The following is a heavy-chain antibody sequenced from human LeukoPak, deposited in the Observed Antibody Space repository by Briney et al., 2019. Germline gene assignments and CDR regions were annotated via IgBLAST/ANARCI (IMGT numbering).Heavy chain of an antibody. Sequence: GASVKVSFKASGYTFTGYYMHWVRQAPGQGLEWMGWINPNSGGTNYAQKFQGRVTMTRDTSISTAYMELSRLRSDDTAVYYCARGDTSGYSSSWCLGYWGQGTLVTVSS. CDR1: GYTFTGYY. CDR2: INPNSGGT. CDR3: ARGDTSGYSSSWCLGY. V-gene: IGHV1-2*02. J-gene: IGHJ4*02. D-gene: IGHD6-13*01.